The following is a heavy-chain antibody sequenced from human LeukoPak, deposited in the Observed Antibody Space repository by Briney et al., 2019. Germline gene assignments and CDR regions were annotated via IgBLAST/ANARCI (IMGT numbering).Heavy chain of an antibody. CDR3: AIPYYDFWSGYYSKEAFDI. V-gene: IGHV4-39*01. CDR1: GGSISSSSYY. J-gene: IGHJ3*02. D-gene: IGHD3-3*01. Sequence: SETLSLTCTVSGGSISSSSYYWGWIRQPPGKGLECIGSIYYSGSTYYNPSLKSRVTISVDTSKNQFSLKLSSVTAADTAVYYCAIPYYDFWSGYYSKEAFDIWGQGTMVTVSS. CDR2: IYYSGST.